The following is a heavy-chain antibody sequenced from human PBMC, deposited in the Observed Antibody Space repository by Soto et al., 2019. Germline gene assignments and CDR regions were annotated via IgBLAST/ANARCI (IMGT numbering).Heavy chain of an antibody. CDR3: AGGNWNYKVNSQLDP. CDR2: LSGSGLTT. Sequence: VGSLRLSCEASGFTFSSFAMNWVRQAPGEGLEWVSSLSGSGLTTYYADSVKGRFTVSRDNSKDTLYLQMDHLRAEDTAIYFCAGGNWNYKVNSQLDPWGQGALVTVSS. D-gene: IGHD3-10*01. V-gene: IGHV3-23*01. J-gene: IGHJ5*02. CDR1: GFTFSSFA.